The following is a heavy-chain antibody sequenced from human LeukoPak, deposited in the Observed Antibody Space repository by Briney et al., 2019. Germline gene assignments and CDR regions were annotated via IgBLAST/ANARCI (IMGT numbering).Heavy chain of an antibody. V-gene: IGHV3-21*01. CDR3: AKLSDYYDSSRYSDY. D-gene: IGHD3-22*01. CDR2: ISSSGSYI. J-gene: IGHJ4*02. CDR1: GFTFSTYS. Sequence: PGGSLRLSCAASGFTFSTYSMNWVRQAPGKGLEWVSSISSSGSYIYYADSVKGRFTISRDNAKNSLYLQMNSLRADDTAVYYCAKLSDYYDSSRYSDYWGQGTLVTVSS.